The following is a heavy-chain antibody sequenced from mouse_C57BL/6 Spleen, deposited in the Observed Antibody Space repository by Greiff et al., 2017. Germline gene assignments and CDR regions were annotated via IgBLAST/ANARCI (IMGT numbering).Heavy chain of an antibody. CDR3: TRGVGSSPYWYFDV. CDR1: GYTFTDYE. V-gene: IGHV1-15*01. J-gene: IGHJ1*03. D-gene: IGHD1-1*01. CDR2: IDPETGGT. Sequence: QVQLQQSGAELVRPGASVTLSCKASGYTFTDYEMHWVKQTPVHGLEWIGAIDPETGGTAYNQKFKGKAILTADKSSSTAYMELRSLTSEDSAVYYCTRGVGSSPYWYFDVWGRGTTVTVSS.